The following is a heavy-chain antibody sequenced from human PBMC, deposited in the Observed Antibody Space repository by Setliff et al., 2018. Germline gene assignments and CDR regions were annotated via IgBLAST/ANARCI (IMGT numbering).Heavy chain of an antibody. V-gene: IGHV4-39*01. D-gene: IGHD1-26*01. CDR3: ARHPSSGSYYGGSIFYLDD. CDR2: IHYRENT. J-gene: IGHJ4*02. CDR1: GGSITRGRSY. Sequence: SETLSLTCTVAGGSITRGRSYWVWIRQPPGQGLEWIASIHYRENTYYNPSLKTRVTISVDTSKNQFSLKLSFVNAADTAVYYCARHPSSGSYYGGSIFYLDDWGPGILVTVSS.